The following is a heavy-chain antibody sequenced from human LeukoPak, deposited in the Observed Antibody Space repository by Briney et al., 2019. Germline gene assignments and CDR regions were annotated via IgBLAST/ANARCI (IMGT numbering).Heavy chain of an antibody. J-gene: IGHJ2*01. V-gene: IGHV3-23*01. CDR1: GVTLSNYA. CDR3: AKDRTVGASYWYFDP. CDR2: ISSSGGGGNT. D-gene: IGHD1-26*01. Sequence: GGSLRLSCVASGVTLSNYAMSWARQAPGKGLEWVSGISSSGGGGNTYYADSVKGRFTISRDSSRNTLFLHMNTLRAEDTAIYYCAKDRTVGASYWYFDPWGRGTLVTVSS.